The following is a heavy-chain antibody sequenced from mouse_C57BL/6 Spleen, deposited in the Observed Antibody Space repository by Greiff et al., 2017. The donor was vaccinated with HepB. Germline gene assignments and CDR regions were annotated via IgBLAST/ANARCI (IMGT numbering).Heavy chain of an antibody. CDR2: IYPGNSDT. V-gene: IGHV1-5*01. J-gene: IGHJ3*01. CDR1: GYTFTSYW. D-gene: IGHD3-2*02. Sequence: VQLQQSGTVLARPGASVKMSCKTSGYTFTSYWMHWVKQRPGQGLEWIGAIYPGNSDTSYNQKFKGKAKLTAVTSASTAYMELSSLTNEDSAVYYCTRDLGSSGYRFAYWGQGTLVTVSA. CDR3: TRDLGSSGYRFAY.